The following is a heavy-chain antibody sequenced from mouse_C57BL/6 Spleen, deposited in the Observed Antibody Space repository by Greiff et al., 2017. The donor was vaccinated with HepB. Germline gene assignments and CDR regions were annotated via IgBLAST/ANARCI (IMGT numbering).Heavy chain of an antibody. V-gene: IGHV1-69*01. J-gene: IGHJ2*01. CDR1: GYTFTSYW. CDR2: IDPSDSYT. Sequence: QVQLQQPGAELVMPGASVKLSCKASGYTFTSYWMHWVKQRPGQGLEWIGEIDPSDSYTNYNQKFKGKSTLTVDKSSSTAYMQLSSLTSEDSAVYYCARKADFDYWGQGTTLTVSS. CDR3: ARKADFDY.